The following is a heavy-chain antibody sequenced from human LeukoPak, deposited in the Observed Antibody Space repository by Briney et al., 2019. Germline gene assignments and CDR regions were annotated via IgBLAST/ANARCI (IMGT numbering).Heavy chain of an antibody. D-gene: IGHD1-26*01. CDR3: ARKVSGSPGGFDY. V-gene: IGHV3-74*01. Sequence: PGGSLRLSCAASGFTFSSYWMHWVRQAPGKGLVWVSRINSDGSSTSYADSVKGRFTISRDNAKNSLYLQMNSLRAEDTAMYYCARKVSGSPGGFDYWGQGTLVTVSS. CDR1: GFTFSSYW. CDR2: INSDGSST. J-gene: IGHJ4*02.